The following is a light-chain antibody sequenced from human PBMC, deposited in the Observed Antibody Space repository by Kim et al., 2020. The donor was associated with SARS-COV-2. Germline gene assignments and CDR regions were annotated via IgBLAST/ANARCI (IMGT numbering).Light chain of an antibody. V-gene: IGLV2-14*03. CDR2: DVT. Sequence: SLGQSLPISRTGSSSDVGAGHYVSWYRHHPGKAPKLMIYDVTLRPSGVSNRFSGFKSGNTASLTISGLQAEDEADYYCSTYTDSVMFGGGTQLTVL. CDR1: SSDVGAGHY. J-gene: IGLJ3*02. CDR3: STYTDSVM.